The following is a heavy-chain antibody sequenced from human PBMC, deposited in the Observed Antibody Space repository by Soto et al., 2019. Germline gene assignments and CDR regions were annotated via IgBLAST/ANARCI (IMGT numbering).Heavy chain of an antibody. CDR2: IGGGGDKT. Sequence: EVQVLESGGGLVQPGGSLRLSCVVSGFTFSSYAMNWVRQAPGKGPEWVSGIGGGGDKTYYADSVKGRFTISRDDSKSTLFLHMNSLRAEDTAVYYCAKVPMYYYDNNGYYYFDYWGHGTLVTVSS. J-gene: IGHJ4*01. CDR1: GFTFSSYA. D-gene: IGHD3-22*01. CDR3: AKVPMYYYDNNGYYYFDY. V-gene: IGHV3-23*01.